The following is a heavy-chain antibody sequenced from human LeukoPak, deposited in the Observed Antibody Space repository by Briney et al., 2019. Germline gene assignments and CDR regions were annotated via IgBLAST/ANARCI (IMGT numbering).Heavy chain of an antibody. J-gene: IGHJ6*03. CDR3: AKGGGYEAQYYYYYMDV. D-gene: IGHD5-12*01. CDR1: GFTFSSYG. Sequence: PGGSLRLSCAASGFTFSSYGMHWVRQAPGKGLEWVAFIRYDGSNKYYADSVKGRLTISRDNFKNTLYLQMNSLRAEDTAVFYCAKGGGYEAQYYYYYMDVWGKGTTVTISS. V-gene: IGHV3-30*02. CDR2: IRYDGSNK.